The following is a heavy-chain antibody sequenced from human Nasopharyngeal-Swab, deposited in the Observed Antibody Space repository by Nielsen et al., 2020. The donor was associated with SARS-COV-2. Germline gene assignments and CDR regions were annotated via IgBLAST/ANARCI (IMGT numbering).Heavy chain of an antibody. Sequence: GGPLRLSCPASGFTLDDYATQRVRKASGKGLESVSGITWNSGTGYADSVKGRFTISRDNGRNSLYLQMNSLTTDDTALYYCTKGRADYSNPSFDNWGQGTMVTVSS. CDR1: GFTLDDYA. CDR2: ITWNSGT. J-gene: IGHJ3*02. CDR3: TKGRADYSNPSFDN. V-gene: IGHV3-9*01. D-gene: IGHD4-11*01.